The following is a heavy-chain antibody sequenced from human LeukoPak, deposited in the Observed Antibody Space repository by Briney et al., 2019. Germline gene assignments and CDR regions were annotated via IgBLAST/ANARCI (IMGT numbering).Heavy chain of an antibody. V-gene: IGHV4-39*01. J-gene: IGHJ4*02. D-gene: IGHD1-1*01. Sequence: PSETLSLTCTVSGGSISSSSYYWGWTRQPPGKGLEWIGSIYYSGSTYYNPSLKSRVTISVDTSKNQFSLKLSSVTAADTAVYYCARLPTGEIFDYWGQGTLVTVSS. CDR1: GGSISSSSYY. CDR2: IYYSGST. CDR3: ARLPTGEIFDY.